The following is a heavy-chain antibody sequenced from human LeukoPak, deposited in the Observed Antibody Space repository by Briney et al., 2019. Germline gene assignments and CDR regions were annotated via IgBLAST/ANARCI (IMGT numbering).Heavy chain of an antibody. J-gene: IGHJ4*02. CDR1: GYSFTTYW. D-gene: IGHD5-18*01. CDR2: IYPGDSDT. CDR3: ARRGGNNFGEDYFDY. Sequence: GESLKISCKASGYSFTTYWIGWVRQMPGKGLEWMGIIYPGDSDTRYSPSFQGQVTISADKSISTAYLQWSSLKASDTAMYYCARRGGNNFGEDYFDYWGQGTLVTVSS. V-gene: IGHV5-51*01.